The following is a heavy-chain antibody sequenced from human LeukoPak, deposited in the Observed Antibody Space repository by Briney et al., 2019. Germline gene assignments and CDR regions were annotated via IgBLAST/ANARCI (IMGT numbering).Heavy chain of an antibody. CDR2: INHSGST. D-gene: IGHD2-15*01. J-gene: IGHJ4*02. CDR1: GGSFSGYY. V-gene: IGHV4-34*01. CDR3: ARHEEAFVVVAASSLDY. Sequence: SETLSLTCAVYGGSFSGYYWSWIRQPPGKGLEWIGEINHSGSTNYNPSLKSRVTISVDTSKNQFSLKLSSVTAADTAVYYCARHEEAFVVVAASSLDYWGQGTLVTVSS.